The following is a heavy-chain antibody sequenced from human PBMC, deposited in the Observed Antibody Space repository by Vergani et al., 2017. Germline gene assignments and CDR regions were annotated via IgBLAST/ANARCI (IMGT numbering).Heavy chain of an antibody. CDR2: ISDNGGTT. Sequence: EVQLLESGGGLAQPGGSLRLSCAASGFTFRNYAMTWVRQAPGKGLEWVSIISDNGGTTYYADSVKGRFTISRDNSKNTLYLQMNSLRAEDTAVYYCAKSFGVVVAYYYYGMDVWGQGTTVTVSS. CDR3: AKSFGVVVAYYYYGMDV. CDR1: GFTFRNYA. V-gene: IGHV3-23*01. J-gene: IGHJ6*02. D-gene: IGHD2-21*01.